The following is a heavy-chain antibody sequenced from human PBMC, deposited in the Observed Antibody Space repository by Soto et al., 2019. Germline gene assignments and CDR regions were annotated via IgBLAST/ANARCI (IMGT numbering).Heavy chain of an antibody. CDR1: GGTFSSYT. D-gene: IGHD6-13*01. J-gene: IGHJ4*02. V-gene: IGHV1-69*08. Sequence: QVQLVQSGAEVKKPGSSVKVSCKASGGTFSSYTISWVRQAPGQGFEWMGRIIPILGIANYAQKFQGRVTITADKSTSTAYMELSSLRSEDTAVYYCARDSPYSSSWYFYWGQGTLVTVSS. CDR2: IIPILGIA. CDR3: ARDSPYSSSWYFY.